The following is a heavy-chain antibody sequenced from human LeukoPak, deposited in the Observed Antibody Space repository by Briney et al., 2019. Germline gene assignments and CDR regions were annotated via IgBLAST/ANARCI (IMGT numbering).Heavy chain of an antibody. CDR2: IKSKTDGGTT. Sequence: GGSLRLSCAASGFTFSNAWMSWVRQAPGKGLEWVGRIKSKTDGGTTDYAAPVKGRFTISRDDSKNTLYLQMNSLKTEDTAVYYCSVDGSGSYYNSDAFDIWGQGTMVTVSS. J-gene: IGHJ3*02. D-gene: IGHD3-10*01. V-gene: IGHV3-15*01. CDR1: GFTFSNAW. CDR3: SVDGSGSYYNSDAFDI.